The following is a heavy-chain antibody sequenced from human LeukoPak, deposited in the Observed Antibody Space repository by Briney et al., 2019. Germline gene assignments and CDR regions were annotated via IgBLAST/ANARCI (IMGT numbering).Heavy chain of an antibody. CDR1: GFTFSNYV. J-gene: IGHJ3*02. D-gene: IGHD5-12*01. V-gene: IGHV3-23*01. CDR3: ANPVGYGDAFDI. CDR2: TSASGGST. Sequence: PGGSLRLSCAASGFTFSNYVMSWVRQAPGKGLEWVSGTSASGGSTYYADSVKGRFTISRDNSKNTLYLQMNSLRAEDTAVYYCANPVGYGDAFDIWGQGTMVTVSS.